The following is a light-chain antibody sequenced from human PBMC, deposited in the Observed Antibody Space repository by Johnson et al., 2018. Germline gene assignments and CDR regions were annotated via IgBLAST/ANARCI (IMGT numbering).Light chain of an antibody. J-gene: IGLJ1*01. V-gene: IGLV1-51*02. CDR1: SSNIGNNY. Sequence: QSVLTQPPSASAAPGQKVTISCSGSSSNIGNNYVSWYQQLPGTAPKLLIYENNKRPSGITDRFSGSKSGTSATLGITGLQTGDEADYYCGTWDSSLSAGNVFGTGTKVTVL. CDR2: ENN. CDR3: GTWDSSLSAGNV.